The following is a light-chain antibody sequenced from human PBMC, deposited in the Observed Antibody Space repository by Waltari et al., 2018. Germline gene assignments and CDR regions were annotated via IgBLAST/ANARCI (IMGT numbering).Light chain of an antibody. CDR2: DVS. V-gene: IGLV2-14*01. Sequence: QSALTQPASVSGSPAQSITISCTGTSSDVGGYHYLSWYQQHPGKVPKLLIFDVSNRPSGVSNRFSGSKSGNTASLTISGLQAEDESDYYCCSFTSRSTWVFGGGTKLTVL. CDR3: CSFTSRSTWV. J-gene: IGLJ3*02. CDR1: SSDVGGYHY.